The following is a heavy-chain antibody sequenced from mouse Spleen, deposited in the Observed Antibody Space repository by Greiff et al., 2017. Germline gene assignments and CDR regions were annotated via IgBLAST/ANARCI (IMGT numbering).Heavy chain of an antibody. D-gene: IGHD2-14*01. CDR1: GYTFTSYW. CDR2: IDPSDSYT. CDR3: ARRGGGRYDDYAMDY. J-gene: IGHJ4*01. Sequence: QVQLQQPGAELVMPGASVKLSCKASGYTFTSYWMHWVKQRPGQGLEWIGEIDPSDSYTNYNQKFKGKATLTVDKSSSTAYMQLSSLTSEDSAVYYCARRGGGRYDDYAMDYWGQGTSVTVSS. V-gene: IGHV1-69*01.